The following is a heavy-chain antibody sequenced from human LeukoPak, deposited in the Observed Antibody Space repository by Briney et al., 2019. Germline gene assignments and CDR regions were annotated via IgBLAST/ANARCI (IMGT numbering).Heavy chain of an antibody. CDR2: IKQDGSEK. CDR1: GFTFSSYW. CDR3: ANDVDTAMVHDY. J-gene: IGHJ4*02. V-gene: IGHV3-7*01. D-gene: IGHD5-18*01. Sequence: GGSLRLSCAASGFTFSSYWMSWVRQAPGKGLEWVANIKQDGSEKYYVDSAKGRFTISRDNAKNSLYLQMNSLRAEDTAVYYCANDVDTAMVHDYWGRGTLVTVSS.